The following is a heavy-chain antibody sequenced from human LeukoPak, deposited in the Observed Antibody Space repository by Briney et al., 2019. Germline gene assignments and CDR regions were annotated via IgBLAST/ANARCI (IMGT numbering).Heavy chain of an antibody. J-gene: IGHJ3*02. D-gene: IGHD6-13*01. V-gene: IGHV1-46*01. Sequence: ASVKVSCKASGYTFTSYYMHWVRQAPGQGLEWMGIINPSGGSTSYAQKFQGRVTMTRDTSTSTVYMELSSLRSEDTAVYYCAREGHHSRNPEDAFDIWGQGTMVTVSS. CDR1: GYTFTSYY. CDR3: AREGHHSRNPEDAFDI. CDR2: INPSGGST.